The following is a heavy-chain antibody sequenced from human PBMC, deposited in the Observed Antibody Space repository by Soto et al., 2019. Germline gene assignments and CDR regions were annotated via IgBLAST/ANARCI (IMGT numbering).Heavy chain of an antibody. Sequence: EVQLVESGGGLVKPGGSLRLSCAASGFTFSSYSMTWVRQAPGKGLEWVSSISSSSSYIYYADSVKGRFTISRDNAKNSLYLQMNSLRAEDTAVYYYERDQAVAGSDFDYWGQGTLVTVSS. D-gene: IGHD6-19*01. CDR2: ISSSSSYI. CDR1: GFTFSSYS. CDR3: ERDQAVAGSDFDY. V-gene: IGHV3-21*02. J-gene: IGHJ4*02.